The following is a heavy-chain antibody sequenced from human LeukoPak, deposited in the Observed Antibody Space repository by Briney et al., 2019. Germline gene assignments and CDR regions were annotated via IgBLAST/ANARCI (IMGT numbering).Heavy chain of an antibody. D-gene: IGHD2-15*01. V-gene: IGHV3-21*01. J-gene: IGHJ3*02. CDR1: GFIFSSYN. CDR2: ISSSSSYI. CDR3: ARGYSRAAFDI. Sequence: GGSLRLSCAASGFIFSSYNMHWVRQAPGKGLEWVSSISSSSSYIYYADAVKGRFTVSRDNAKNSLLLQMNSLRAEDTALYYCARGYSRAAFDIWGQGTMVTVSS.